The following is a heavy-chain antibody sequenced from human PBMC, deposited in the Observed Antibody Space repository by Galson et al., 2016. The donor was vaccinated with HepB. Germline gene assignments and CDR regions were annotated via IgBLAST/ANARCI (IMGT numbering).Heavy chain of an antibody. D-gene: IGHD3-9*01. CDR2: ISITGS. Sequence: SLRLSCAASGFSFSTDTLIWVRQAPGKGLEWVSAISITGSHYAASVKGRFTISRDNSRNTLFLQMNSLTAEDTAVYYCAKESPKWGLIYFADYWGQGTLVTVSS. V-gene: IGHV3-23*01. J-gene: IGHJ4*02. CDR1: GFSFSTDT. CDR3: AKESPKWGLIYFADY.